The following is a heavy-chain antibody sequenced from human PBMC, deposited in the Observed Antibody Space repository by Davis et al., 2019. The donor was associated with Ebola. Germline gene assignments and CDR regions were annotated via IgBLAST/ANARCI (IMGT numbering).Heavy chain of an antibody. CDR2: INEGGYT. CDR1: GGSFSGYY. J-gene: IGHJ4*02. V-gene: IGHV4-34*01. CDR3: AREGPGY. D-gene: IGHD3-10*01. Sequence: SETLSLTCAVYGGSFSGYYWSWIRQSPGKGLEWLGEINEGGYTNYNPSLKSRVTISIDTSKNQFSLKLNSVTAADTAVYYCAREGPGYWGQGTLVTVSS.